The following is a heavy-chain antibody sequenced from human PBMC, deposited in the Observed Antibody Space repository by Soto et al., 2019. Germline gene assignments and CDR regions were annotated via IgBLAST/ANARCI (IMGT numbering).Heavy chain of an antibody. Sequence: QVQLQESGPGLVKPSETLSLTCTVSGGSVSSGSYYWSWIRQPPGKGLEWIGYIYYSGSTNYNPSLKSRVTISVDTSKNQFSLKLSSVTAADTAVYYCARARPERHNYYYYGMDVWGQGTTVTVSS. V-gene: IGHV4-61*01. J-gene: IGHJ6*02. CDR2: IYYSGST. D-gene: IGHD1-1*01. CDR1: GGSVSSGSYY. CDR3: ARARPERHNYYYYGMDV.